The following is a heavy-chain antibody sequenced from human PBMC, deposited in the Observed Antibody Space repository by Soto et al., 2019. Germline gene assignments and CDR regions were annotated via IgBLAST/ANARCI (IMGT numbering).Heavy chain of an antibody. CDR1: GFTFTSSA. CDR2: IVFGSGNT. D-gene: IGHD5-18*01. V-gene: IGHV1-58*02. CDR3: AYGTDYSAMDY. Sequence: QMQLVQSGPEVKKPGTSVKVSCKASGFTFTSSAMKWVRQARGQRIEWIGWIVFGSGNTNYAQKFKERVTSTRDMSTSTAYMELSSLRSEDMDVYYCAYGTDYSAMDYWGQGTLVTVSS. J-gene: IGHJ4*02.